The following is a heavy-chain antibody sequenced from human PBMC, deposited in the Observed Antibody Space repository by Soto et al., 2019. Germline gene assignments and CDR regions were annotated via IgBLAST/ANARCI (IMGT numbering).Heavy chain of an antibody. CDR3: ARLPHYYNSSGYYWPTGYFDY. V-gene: IGHV4-39*01. CDR1: GGSISSSSYY. Sequence: SSETLSLTCTVSGGSISSSSYYWGWIRQPPGKGLEWIGSIYYSGSTYYNPSLKSRVTISVDTSKNQFSLKLSSVTAADTAVYYCARLPHYYNSSGYYWPTGYFDYWGQGTLVTVSS. J-gene: IGHJ4*02. CDR2: IYYSGST. D-gene: IGHD3-22*01.